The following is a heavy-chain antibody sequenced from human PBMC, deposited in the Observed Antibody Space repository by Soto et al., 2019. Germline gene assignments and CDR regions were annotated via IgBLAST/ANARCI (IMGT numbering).Heavy chain of an antibody. J-gene: IGHJ4*02. Sequence: QVQLQESGPGLVKPSQTLSLTCTVSGGSISSGDYYWSWIRQPPGKGLEWIGYIYYSGSTYYNPSLKSRVTISVDTSKNQFSLKLSSVTAADTAVYYCARDRMGYCSSTSCYRAAGTWYYFDYWGQGTLVTVSS. V-gene: IGHV4-30-4*01. D-gene: IGHD2-2*02. CDR1: GGSISSGDYY. CDR2: IYYSGST. CDR3: ARDRMGYCSSTSCYRAAGTWYYFDY.